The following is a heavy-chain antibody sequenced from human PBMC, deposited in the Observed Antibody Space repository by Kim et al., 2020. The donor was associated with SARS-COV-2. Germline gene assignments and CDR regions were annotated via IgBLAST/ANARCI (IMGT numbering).Heavy chain of an antibody. J-gene: IGHJ6*02. Sequence: GGSLRLSCAASGFTFSSYGMHWVRQAPGKGLEWVAVISYDGSNKYYADSVKGRFTISRDNSKNTLYLQMNSLRAEDTAVYYCAKDGGYYGSGSSSGGMDVWGQGTTVTVSS. CDR3: AKDGGYYGSGSSSGGMDV. V-gene: IGHV3-30*18. CDR1: GFTFSSYG. CDR2: ISYDGSNK. D-gene: IGHD3-10*01.